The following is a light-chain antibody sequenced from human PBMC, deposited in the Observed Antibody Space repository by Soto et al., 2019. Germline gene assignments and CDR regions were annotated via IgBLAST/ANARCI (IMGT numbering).Light chain of an antibody. J-gene: IGKJ5*01. Sequence: EIEMTQSPDTVYVSPGERATLSCRASHSVRSHLAWYQHKPAQATRLLIYDGSTRALGIPGRISGSESGTEFPLTISSLQSEDFAVYCCQQYDDWPITFGQGTRLEIK. CDR2: DGS. V-gene: IGKV3-15*01. CDR3: QQYDDWPIT. CDR1: HSVRSH.